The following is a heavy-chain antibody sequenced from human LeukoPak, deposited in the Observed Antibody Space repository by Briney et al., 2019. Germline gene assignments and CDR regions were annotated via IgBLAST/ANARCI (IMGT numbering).Heavy chain of an antibody. CDR2: TKNKAYDYTT. CDR1: GFTFSDHY. D-gene: IGHD3-10*01. CDR3: AGNYGPYYFDY. J-gene: IGHJ4*02. V-gene: IGHV3-72*01. Sequence: GGSLRLSCAASGFTFSDHYMDWVRQAPGKGLEWIGRTKNKAYDYTTQYAASVKGRFTISRDDSENSLYLQMSSLKVEDTAVYYCAGNYGPYYFDYWGQGTLVTVSS.